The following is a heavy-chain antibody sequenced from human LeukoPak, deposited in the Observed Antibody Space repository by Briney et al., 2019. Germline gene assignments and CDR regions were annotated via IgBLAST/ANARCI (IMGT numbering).Heavy chain of an antibody. CDR1: GFTFSSYG. CDR3: AKDTGSTSWHTFDS. J-gene: IGHJ4*02. CDR2: ISYDGSNK. Sequence: GGSLRLSCVASGFTFSSYGMHWVRQAPGKGLEWVVVISYDGSNKYYADSVKGRFTISRGNSKNTLYLEMNSLRTEDTAVYYCAKDTGSTSWHTFDSWGQGTLVTVSS. D-gene: IGHD2-2*01. V-gene: IGHV3-30*18.